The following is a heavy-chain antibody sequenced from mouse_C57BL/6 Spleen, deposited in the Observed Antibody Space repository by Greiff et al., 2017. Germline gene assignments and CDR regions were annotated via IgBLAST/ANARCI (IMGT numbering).Heavy chain of an antibody. CDR2: ICGGGGNT. J-gene: IGHJ1*03. CDR3: ASEERREYFDY. CDR1: GFTFSSYT. V-gene: IGHV5-9*01. Sequence: EVMLVESGGGLVKPGGSLKLSCAASGFTFSSYTMSWVRQTPEKRLEWVATICGGGGNTYYPDSVKGRFTISRDNAKNTLYLQMSSLRSEDTALYYCASEERREYFDYWGTGTTVTVSS.